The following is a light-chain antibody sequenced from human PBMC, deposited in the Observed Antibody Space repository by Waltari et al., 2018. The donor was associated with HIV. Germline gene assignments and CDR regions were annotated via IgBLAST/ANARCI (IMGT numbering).Light chain of an antibody. CDR1: DSNIGSNY. V-gene: IGLV1-47*01. Sequence: QSVVTQPPSASGTPGQRVTISCSGSDSNIGSNYVYWYQDLPGTAPKLLIYKNNQRSSGVPDRFSGSKSDTSASLAIRGLRSEDEADYYCASWDDNLNSWVFGGGTKLTVL. J-gene: IGLJ3*02. CDR3: ASWDDNLNSWV. CDR2: KNN.